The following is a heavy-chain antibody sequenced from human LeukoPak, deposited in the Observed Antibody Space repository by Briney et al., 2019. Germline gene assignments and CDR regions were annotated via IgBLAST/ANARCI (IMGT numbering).Heavy chain of an antibody. CDR2: INHSGST. CDR1: GGSFSGYY. CDR3: ARGLRDTAMATFDY. V-gene: IGHV4-34*01. D-gene: IGHD5-18*01. J-gene: IGHJ4*02. Sequence: SETLSLTCAVYGGSFSGYYWSWIRQPPGKGLEWIGEINHSGSTNYNPSLKSRVTISVDTSKNQFSLKLSSVTAADTAVYYCARGLRDTAMATFDYWGQGTLVTVFS.